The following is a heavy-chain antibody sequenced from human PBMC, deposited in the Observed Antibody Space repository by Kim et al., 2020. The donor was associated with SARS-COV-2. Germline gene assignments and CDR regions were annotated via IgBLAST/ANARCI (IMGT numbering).Heavy chain of an antibody. V-gene: IGHV3-23*01. Sequence: YYADSVKGRFTISRDNSKNTLYLQMNSLRAEDTAVYYCAKSLSNREYFDYWGQGTLVTVSS. J-gene: IGHJ4*02. D-gene: IGHD7-27*01. CDR3: AKSLSNREYFDY.